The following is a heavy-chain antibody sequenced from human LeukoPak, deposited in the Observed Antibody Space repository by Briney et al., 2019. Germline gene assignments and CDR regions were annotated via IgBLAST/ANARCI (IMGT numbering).Heavy chain of an antibody. V-gene: IGHV1-69*04. CDR3: ATAPGDGGYFYYGLDV. CDR2: IIPVFDIV. CDR1: GDIFSTHE. J-gene: IGHJ6*02. Sequence: SVKVSCKTSGDIFSTHEINWARLAPGQGLEWVGRIIPVFDIVNSAQRFQGRVTITADRSTRTAYMELTNLRSDDTAVYYCATAPGDGGYFYYGLDVWGPGTTVIVSS. D-gene: IGHD3-22*01.